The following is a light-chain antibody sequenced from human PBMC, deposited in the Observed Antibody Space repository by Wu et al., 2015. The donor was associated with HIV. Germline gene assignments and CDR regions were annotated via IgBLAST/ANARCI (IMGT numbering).Light chain of an antibody. CDR2: AAS. V-gene: IGKV1-39*01. CDR1: QSISNY. J-gene: IGKJ4*01. Sequence: DIQMTQSPSPLSASLGDRVTITCRASQSISNYLNWYQQKPGKAPKLLIFAASTLQTGVPSRFSGSGSGTDFTLTISSLQPEDFATYYCQQSYSTPKALTFGEGPRWTS. CDR3: QQSYSTPKALT.